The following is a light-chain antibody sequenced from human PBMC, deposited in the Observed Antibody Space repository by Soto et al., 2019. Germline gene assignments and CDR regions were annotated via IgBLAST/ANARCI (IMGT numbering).Light chain of an antibody. V-gene: IGKV1-39*01. CDR2: AAS. CDR1: QSITSY. CDR3: QQRYSTPYT. J-gene: IGKJ2*01. Sequence: DIQMTQSPSSLSASVGDRVTITCRASQSITSYLNWYQQKPGTAPKLLIYAASSLQSGVPSRFSGSGSGTASTLTIASLQPEDFATYHCQQRYSTPYTIGQGTKLFIK.